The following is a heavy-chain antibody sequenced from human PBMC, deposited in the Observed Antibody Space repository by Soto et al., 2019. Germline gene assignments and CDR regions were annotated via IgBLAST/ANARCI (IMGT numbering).Heavy chain of an antibody. Sequence: PGESLKISCKGSGYSFTSYCIGWVRQMPGKGLEWMGIIYPGDSDTRYSPSFQGQVTISADKSISTAYLQWSSLKASDTAMYYCARQVVAGTDYADYWGQGPLVAVSS. CDR3: ARQVVAGTDYADY. J-gene: IGHJ4*02. V-gene: IGHV5-51*01. CDR1: GYSFTSYC. CDR2: IYPGDSDT. D-gene: IGHD6-19*01.